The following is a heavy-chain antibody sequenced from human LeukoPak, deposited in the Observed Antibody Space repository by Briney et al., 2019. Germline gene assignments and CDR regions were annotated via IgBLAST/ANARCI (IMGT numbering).Heavy chain of an antibody. D-gene: IGHD3-22*01. Sequence: GSLRLSCAASGFAFSSYAMSWVRQAPGKGLEWMSAIDGSGRSTYYADSVKGRFTISRDNSKNTLYLQMNSLRAEDTAVYYCAKAPGPNAITMIVVWGQGNLVTVSS. CDR1: GFAFSSYA. CDR2: IDGSGRST. J-gene: IGHJ4*02. V-gene: IGHV3-23*01. CDR3: AKAPGPNAITMIVV.